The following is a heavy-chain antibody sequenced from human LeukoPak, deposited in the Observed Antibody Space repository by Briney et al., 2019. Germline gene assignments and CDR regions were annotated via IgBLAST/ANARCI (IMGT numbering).Heavy chain of an antibody. D-gene: IGHD3-10*01. CDR2: IYHSGST. CDR3: ASYGSGRLFDY. J-gene: IGHJ4*02. Sequence: SQTLSLTCAVSGGSISSGGYSWSWIRQPLGKGLEWIGYIYHSGSTYYNPSLKSRVTISVDRSKNQFSLKLSSVTAADTAVYYCASYGSGRLFDYWGQGTLVTVSS. CDR1: GGSISSGGYS. V-gene: IGHV4-30-2*01.